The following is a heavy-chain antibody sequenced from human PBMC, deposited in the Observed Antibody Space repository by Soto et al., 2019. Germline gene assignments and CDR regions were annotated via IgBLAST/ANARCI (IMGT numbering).Heavy chain of an antibody. V-gene: IGHV4-4*07. Sequence: SETLSLTCTVSGGSINTFYWSSVRQPAGKGLEWIGRIFSSGSTSFNPSLESRVAMSVDTSKNHFSLNLSSVTAADMAVYYCAREGSYSAYNFAHGIQLWSFDFWGQGALVTVSS. CDR2: IFSSGST. CDR3: AREGSYSAYNFAHGIQLWSFDF. CDR1: GGSINTFY. D-gene: IGHD5-12*01. J-gene: IGHJ4*02.